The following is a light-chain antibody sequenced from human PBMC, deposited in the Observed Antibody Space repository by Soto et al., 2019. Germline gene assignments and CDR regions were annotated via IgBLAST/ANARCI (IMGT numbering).Light chain of an antibody. J-gene: IGKJ1*01. V-gene: IGKV1-39*01. Sequence: DIQMSQSPSSLSASVGDRVTITWRASQSISSYLNWYQQKPGKAPKLLIYAASSLQSGVPSRFSGSGSGTDFTLTISSLQPEDFATYYCQQSYSTLWTFGQGTKVDIK. CDR3: QQSYSTLWT. CDR2: AAS. CDR1: QSISSY.